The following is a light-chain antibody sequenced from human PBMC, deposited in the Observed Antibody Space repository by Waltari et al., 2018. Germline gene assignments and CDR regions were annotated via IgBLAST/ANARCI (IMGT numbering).Light chain of an antibody. CDR1: SSDVGSYNR. CDR2: EVS. V-gene: IGLV2-18*02. J-gene: IGLJ1*01. Sequence: QSALTQPPSVSGSPGQSVTISCTGTSSDVGSYNRVSWYQQPPDTAPKLIIYEVSDRPSVVPVRFSGSKSANTAFLTISGLQAEDEADYFCSSYTSSSTWVFGTGTKVTVL. CDR3: SSYTSSSTWV.